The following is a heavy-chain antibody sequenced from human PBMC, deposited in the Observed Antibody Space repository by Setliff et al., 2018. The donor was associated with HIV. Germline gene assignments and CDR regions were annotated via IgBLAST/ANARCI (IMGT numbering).Heavy chain of an antibody. Sequence: SETLSLTCTVSGDSIDDFYWSWIRQPPGQGLEWIGYIFSNVITNYSPSLKSRVTMSIDRSKSQFLLNLTSVNASDTAIYYCARRKLSKGGAFDYWGQGALVTGSS. D-gene: IGHD1-1*01. CDR3: ARRKLSKGGAFDY. J-gene: IGHJ4*02. CDR1: GDSIDDFY. V-gene: IGHV4-4*09. CDR2: IFSNVIT.